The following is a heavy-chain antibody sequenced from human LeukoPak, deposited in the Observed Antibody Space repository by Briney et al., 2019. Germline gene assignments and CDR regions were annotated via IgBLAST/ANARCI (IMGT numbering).Heavy chain of an antibody. CDR3: ARTGVVLGSSGWFDY. V-gene: IGHV3-30-3*01. CDR1: GFTFSSYA. Sequence: GGSLRLSCAASGFTFSSYAMHWVRQAPGKGLEWVAVISYDGSNKYYADSVKGRFTISRDNPKNTLYLQMNSLRVEDTAVYYCARTGVVLGSSGWFDYWGQGTLVTVSS. CDR2: ISYDGSNK. D-gene: IGHD6-6*01. J-gene: IGHJ4*02.